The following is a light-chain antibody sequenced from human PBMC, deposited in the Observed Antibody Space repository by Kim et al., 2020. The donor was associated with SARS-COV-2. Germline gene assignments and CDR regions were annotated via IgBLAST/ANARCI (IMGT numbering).Light chain of an antibody. CDR2: GAS. Sequence: IVMTQSPATLSVSPGERVTLSCRASQSVKNNLAWYQQRPGQAPRLLIYGASTRATDISARFSGSGSGTEFTLTIRSLQSEDLAVYYCQQYNDWPLLTFGGGNKLEI. CDR1: QSVKNN. V-gene: IGKV3-15*01. J-gene: IGKJ4*01. CDR3: QQYNDWPLLT.